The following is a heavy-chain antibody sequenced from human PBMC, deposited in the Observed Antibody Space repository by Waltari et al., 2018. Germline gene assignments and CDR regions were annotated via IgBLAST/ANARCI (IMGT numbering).Heavy chain of an antibody. V-gene: IGHV3-21*01. D-gene: IGHD1-1*01. CDR3: ARDRRGTPARDY. CDR2: ISSSSSYI. J-gene: IGHJ4*02. Sequence: EVQLVESGGGLVKPGGSLRLSCAASGFTFSSYSMNWVRQAPGKGLEWVSSISSSSSYIYYADSVKGRFTISRDNAKNSLYLQMNSLRAEDTAVYYCARDRRGTPARDYWGQGTLVTVSS. CDR1: GFTFSSYS.